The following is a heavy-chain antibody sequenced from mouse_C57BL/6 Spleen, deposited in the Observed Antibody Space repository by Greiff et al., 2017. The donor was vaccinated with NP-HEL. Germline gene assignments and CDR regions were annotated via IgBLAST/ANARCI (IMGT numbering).Heavy chain of an antibody. V-gene: IGHV1-59*01. J-gene: IGHJ1*03. Sequence: VQLQQPGAELVRPGTSVKLSCKASGYTFTSYWMHWVKQRPGQGLEWIGVIDPSDSYTNYNQKFKGKATLTVDTSSSTAYMQLSSLTSEDSAVYYCARGAYYGKGYFDVWGTGTTVTVSS. CDR3: ARGAYYGKGYFDV. CDR2: IDPSDSYT. CDR1: GYTFTSYW. D-gene: IGHD1-1*01.